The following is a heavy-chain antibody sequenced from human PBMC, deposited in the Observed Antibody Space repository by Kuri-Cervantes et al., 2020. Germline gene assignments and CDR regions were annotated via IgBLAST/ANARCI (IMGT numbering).Heavy chain of an antibody. CDR3: ARGPGYCSSTSCYSGMDV. D-gene: IGHD2-2*01. Sequence: GESLKISCAASGLTFSSYGMHWVRQAPGKGLEWVAVIWYDGSNKYYADSVKGRFTISRDNSKNTLYLQMNSLRAEDTAVYYCARGPGYCSSTSCYSGMDVWGQGTTVTVSS. CDR1: GLTFSSYG. CDR2: IWYDGSNK. V-gene: IGHV3-33*01. J-gene: IGHJ6*02.